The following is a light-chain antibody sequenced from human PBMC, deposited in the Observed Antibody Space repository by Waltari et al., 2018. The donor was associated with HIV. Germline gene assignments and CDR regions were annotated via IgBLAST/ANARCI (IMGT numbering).Light chain of an antibody. V-gene: IGLV3-19*01. CDR2: GEN. Sequence: SSELAQDPAVSVALGQTVRITCQGDSVRSYYASWYQQKPGQAPVLVGYGENNRPSGIPDRFFGASSGNTASLTIAGAQAEDEADYYCNSRDSSGHWFFGGGTKVTVL. CDR1: SVRSYY. J-gene: IGLJ3*02. CDR3: NSRDSSGHWF.